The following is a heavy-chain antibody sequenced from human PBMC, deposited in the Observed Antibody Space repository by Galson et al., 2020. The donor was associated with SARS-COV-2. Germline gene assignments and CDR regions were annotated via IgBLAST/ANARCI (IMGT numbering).Heavy chain of an antibody. CDR1: GGTFSSYA. CDR3: NYGDYGSYYYYGMDV. J-gene: IGHJ6*02. V-gene: IGHV1-69*13. CDR2: IIPIFGTA. Sequence: SVKVSCKASGGTFSSYAISWVRQAPGQGLEWMGGIIPIFGTANYAQKFQGRVTITADESTSTAYMELSSLRSEDTAVYYCNYGDYGSYYYYGMDVWGQGTTVTVSS. D-gene: IGHD4-17*01.